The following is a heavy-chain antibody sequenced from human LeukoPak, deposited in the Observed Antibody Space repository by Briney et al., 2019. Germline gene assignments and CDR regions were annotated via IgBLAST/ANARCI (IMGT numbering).Heavy chain of an antibody. D-gene: IGHD3-10*01. J-gene: IGHJ4*02. CDR3: ARSRLYDGDVIDY. Sequence: GGSLRLSCAASGFTFDDYAMHWVRQAPGKGLVWVSRINSDGSSITYADSVKGRFTISRDNAKNTLYLQMNSLRAEDTAVYYCARSRLYDGDVIDYWGQGTLVTVSS. CDR2: INSDGSSI. V-gene: IGHV3-74*03. CDR1: GFTFDDYA.